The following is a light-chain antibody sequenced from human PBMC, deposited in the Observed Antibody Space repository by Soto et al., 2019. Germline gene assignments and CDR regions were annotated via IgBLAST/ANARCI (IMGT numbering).Light chain of an antibody. Sequence: QSALTQPASVSGSPGQSITISCSGTTNDIGGYNYVSWYQQHPGKAPKVIIYEVRNRPSGVSNRFSGSKSGNTASLTISGLQAEDEDDYYSCSSTISATLVFGGGTKLTVL. CDR3: CSSTISATLV. CDR1: TNDIGGYNY. J-gene: IGLJ3*02. V-gene: IGLV2-14*01. CDR2: EVR.